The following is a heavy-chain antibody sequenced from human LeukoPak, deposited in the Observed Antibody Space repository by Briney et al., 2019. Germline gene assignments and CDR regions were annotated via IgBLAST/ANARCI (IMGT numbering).Heavy chain of an antibody. Sequence: KPSETLSLTCAVYGGSFSGYYWSWIRQPPGKGLGWIGEINHSGSTNYNTSLKSRVTISVDTSKNQFSLKLSSVTAADTAVYYCARAGGWYFDYWGQGTLVTVSS. V-gene: IGHV4-34*01. CDR3: ARAGGWYFDY. CDR1: GGSFSGYY. J-gene: IGHJ4*02. CDR2: INHSGST. D-gene: IGHD6-19*01.